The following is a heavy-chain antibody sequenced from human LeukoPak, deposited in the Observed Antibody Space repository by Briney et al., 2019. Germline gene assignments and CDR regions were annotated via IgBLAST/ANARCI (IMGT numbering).Heavy chain of an antibody. V-gene: IGHV3-48*03. D-gene: IGHD5-12*01. Sequence: GGSLRLSCAASGFTFSSYEMNWVRQAPGKGLERVSYISSSGSTIYYADSVKGRFTISRDNAKNSLYLQMNSLRAEDTAVYYCARGSSGYDYAWFDPWGQGTLVTVSS. J-gene: IGHJ5*02. CDR3: ARGSSGYDYAWFDP. CDR2: ISSSGSTI. CDR1: GFTFSSYE.